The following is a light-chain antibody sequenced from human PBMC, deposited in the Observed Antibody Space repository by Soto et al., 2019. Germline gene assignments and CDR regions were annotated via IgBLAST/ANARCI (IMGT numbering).Light chain of an antibody. J-gene: IGLJ2*01. CDR1: SNDIGSFNL. CDR2: EAT. V-gene: IGLV2-23*01. CDR3: CSYAGSSTLVV. Sequence: QLVLTQPASVSGSPGQSITISCTGTSNDIGSFNLVSWYQQHPDRAPKLMIYEATKRPSGVSNRFSASRSGNTASLTISGLQAEDEAVYYCCSYAGSSTLVVFGGGTKLTVL.